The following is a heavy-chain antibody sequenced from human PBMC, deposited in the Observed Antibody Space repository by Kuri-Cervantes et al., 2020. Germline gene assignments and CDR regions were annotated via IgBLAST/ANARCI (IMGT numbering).Heavy chain of an antibody. CDR1: GGTFSSYA. Sequence: SVKVSCKASGGTFSSYAISWVRQAPGQGLEWMGGIIPICGTANYAQKFQGRVTITADESTRTAYMALSSLRSEDTAVYYCARMEGPEASHWGQGTLVTVSS. V-gene: IGHV1-69*13. J-gene: IGHJ4*02. D-gene: IGHD1-1*01. CDR3: ARMEGPEASH. CDR2: IIPICGTA.